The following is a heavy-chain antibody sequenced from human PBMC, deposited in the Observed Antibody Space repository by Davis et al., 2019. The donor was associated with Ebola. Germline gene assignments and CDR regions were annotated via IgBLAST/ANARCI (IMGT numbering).Heavy chain of an antibody. V-gene: IGHV3-11*04. CDR1: GFIFSDYY. D-gene: IGHD6-19*01. CDR2: INTGGGSF. J-gene: IGHJ4*02. Sequence: GESLKISCAASGFIFSDYYMSWIRQAPGKGLEWVSYINTGGGSFFYGDSVKGRFTISRDYAKNSLFLQINSLRAEDTALYFCARDSAPAEAPTRTFDYWGQGTLVTVSS. CDR3: ARDSAPAEAPTRTFDY.